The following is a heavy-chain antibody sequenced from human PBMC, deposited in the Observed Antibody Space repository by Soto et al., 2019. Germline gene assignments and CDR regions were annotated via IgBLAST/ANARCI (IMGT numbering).Heavy chain of an antibody. Sequence: SETLSLTGTVSGGSISSSSYYWGWIRQPPGKGLEWIGSIYYSGSTYYNPSLKSRVTISVDTSKNQFSLKLSSVTAADTAVYYCARHVSNYDFWSGYYYGMDVWGQGTTVTVS. J-gene: IGHJ6*02. V-gene: IGHV4-39*01. D-gene: IGHD3-3*01. CDR2: IYYSGST. CDR1: GGSISSSSYY. CDR3: ARHVSNYDFWSGYYYGMDV.